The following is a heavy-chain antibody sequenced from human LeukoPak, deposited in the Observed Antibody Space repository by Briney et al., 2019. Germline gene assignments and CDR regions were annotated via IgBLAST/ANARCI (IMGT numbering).Heavy chain of an antibody. V-gene: IGHV3-30-3*01. Sequence: PGGSLRLSCAASGFTFSSYAMHWVRQAPGKGLEWVAVISYDGSNKYYADSVKGRFTISRDNSKNTLYLQMNSLRAEDTAVYYCARIPADNDAFDIWGQGTMVTVSS. CDR3: ARIPADNDAFDI. J-gene: IGHJ3*02. CDR1: GFTFSSYA. D-gene: IGHD1-14*01. CDR2: ISYDGSNK.